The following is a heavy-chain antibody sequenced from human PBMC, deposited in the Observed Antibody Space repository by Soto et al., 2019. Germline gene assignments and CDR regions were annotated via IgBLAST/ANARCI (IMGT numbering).Heavy chain of an antibody. CDR3: MGVWGGAFDI. CDR1: DGNSRGHY. Sequence: WTVWDGNSRGHYWRRIRKTKSKGLEWIGYIYYSGSTNYNPSLKSRVTISVDTSKNQFSLKLSSVTALDLAVYYGMGVWGGAFDIWRNGTIVPVSS. V-gene: IGHV4-59*11. CDR2: IYYSGST. J-gene: IGHJ3*02. D-gene: IGHD3-10*01.